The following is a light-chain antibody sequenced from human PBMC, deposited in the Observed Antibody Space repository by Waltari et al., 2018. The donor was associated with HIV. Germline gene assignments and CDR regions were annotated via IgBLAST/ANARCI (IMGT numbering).Light chain of an antibody. Sequence: EVVMTHSPDTLPVSPGERVSLSCPSSQYINTNLAWFQQKPGQTPRLLIYGAATRKSGIPVTFSASGSGTAFTLTISSLQSEEFAIYYCQQYNDWPLTFGGGTKVDIK. CDR1: QYINTN. V-gene: IGKV3-15*01. CDR2: GAA. J-gene: IGKJ4*01. CDR3: QQYNDWPLT.